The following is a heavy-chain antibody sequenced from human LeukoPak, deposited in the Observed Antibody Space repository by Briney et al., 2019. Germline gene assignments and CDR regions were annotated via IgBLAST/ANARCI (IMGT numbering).Heavy chain of an antibody. CDR3: AIEVIGIPSYFDY. D-gene: IGHD1-14*01. Sequence: SSIHRHAKPSYADSLHGRFTMSTDNSSTPLFLQINSLGADDTAVYYCAIEVIGIPSYFDYWGQGILVTVSS. CDR2: IHRHAKP. J-gene: IGHJ4*02. V-gene: IGHV3-53*01.